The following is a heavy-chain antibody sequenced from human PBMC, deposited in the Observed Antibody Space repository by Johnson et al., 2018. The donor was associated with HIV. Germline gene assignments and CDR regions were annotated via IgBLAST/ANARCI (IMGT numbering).Heavy chain of an antibody. CDR1: GFTVSSNY. Sequence: VQLVESGGGLIQPGGSLRLSCAASGFTVSSNYMSWVRQAPGKGLEWVSVIYSGGSTYYADSVKGRFTISRDNSKNTLYLQMNSLRAEDTAVYYCARRLWFGELSPPDAFDIWGQGTMVTVSS. CDR3: ARRLWFGELSPPDAFDI. V-gene: IGHV3-53*01. J-gene: IGHJ3*02. D-gene: IGHD3-10*01. CDR2: IYSGGST.